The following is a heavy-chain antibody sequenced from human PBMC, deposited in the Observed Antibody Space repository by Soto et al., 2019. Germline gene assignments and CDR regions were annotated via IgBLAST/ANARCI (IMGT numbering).Heavy chain of an antibody. D-gene: IGHD2-8*01. CDR2: ISAYNGNT. Sequence: GASVKVSCKASGYTFTSYGISWVRQAPGQGLEWMGWISAYNGNTNYAQKLQGRVTMTTDTSTSTAYMELRSLRSDDTAVYYCARWGLMVYAGDYYSYMDVWGKGTTVTVSS. J-gene: IGHJ6*03. V-gene: IGHV1-18*01. CDR3: ARWGLMVYAGDYYSYMDV. CDR1: GYTFTSYG.